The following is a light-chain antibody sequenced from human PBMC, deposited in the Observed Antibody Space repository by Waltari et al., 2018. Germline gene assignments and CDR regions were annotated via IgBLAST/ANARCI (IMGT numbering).Light chain of an antibody. V-gene: IGLV1-40*01. CDR3: QSYDNSLNSV. Sequence: QSGLTQPPSVSGAPGQRVTISCTGSSSNIGAGYDVHWYQLLPGTAPKVLIYGNTNRPSGVPDRFAGSKSGTSAALAITGLQAEDEADYYCQSYDNSLNSVFGGGTKLTVL. J-gene: IGLJ2*01. CDR1: SSNIGAGYD. CDR2: GNT.